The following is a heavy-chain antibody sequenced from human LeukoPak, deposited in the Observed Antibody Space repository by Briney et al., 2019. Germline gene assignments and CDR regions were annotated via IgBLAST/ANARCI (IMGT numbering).Heavy chain of an antibody. CDR1: GGSISSSSYY. V-gene: IGHV4-31*03. J-gene: IGHJ4*02. CDR3: ARDGGYGSGTYQFDY. D-gene: IGHD3-10*01. CDR2: IYYNGNT. Sequence: SETLSLTCTVSGGSISSSSYYWGWIRQPPGKGLEWIGYIYYNGNTQYNPSLKSRVTISLDTSKNQFSLKLSSVAAADTAIYYCARDGGYGSGTYQFDYWGQGTLVTVSS.